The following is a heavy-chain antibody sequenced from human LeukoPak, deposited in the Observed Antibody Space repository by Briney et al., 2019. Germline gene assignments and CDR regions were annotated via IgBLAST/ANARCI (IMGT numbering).Heavy chain of an antibody. V-gene: IGHV3-48*01. CDR2: ISSSSSTI. CDR3: AREGKMRHFDY. J-gene: IGHJ4*02. Sequence: PGGSLRLSCAASGFTLSSYSMNWVRQAPGKGLEWISYISSSSSTIYYADSVKGRFTISRDNAKNSLYLQMNSLRAEDTAVYYCAREGKMRHFDYWGQGTLVTVSS. CDR1: GFTLSSYS.